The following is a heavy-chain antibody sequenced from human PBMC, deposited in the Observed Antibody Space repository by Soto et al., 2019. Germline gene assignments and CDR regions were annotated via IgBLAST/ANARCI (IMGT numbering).Heavy chain of an antibody. Sequence: GGPLRLSCAASGCTFSSYSMNWVRQAPGKGLEWVSYISSSSSTIYYADSVKGRFTISRDNSKNTLYLQMNSLRAEDTAVYYCAKGPAIVLVPAAMNYYYGMDVWGQGTTVTVSS. V-gene: IGHV3-48*01. CDR2: ISSSSSTI. CDR3: AKGPAIVLVPAAMNYYYGMDV. J-gene: IGHJ6*02. D-gene: IGHD2-2*01. CDR1: GCTFSSYS.